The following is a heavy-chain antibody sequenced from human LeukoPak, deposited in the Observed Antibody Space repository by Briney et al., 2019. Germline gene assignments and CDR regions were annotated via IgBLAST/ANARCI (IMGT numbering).Heavy chain of an antibody. V-gene: IGHV1-69*13. CDR3: SLGYYYYGMDV. J-gene: IGHJ6*02. CDR2: IIPIFGTA. CDR1: GGTFSSYA. Sequence: ASVKVSCKASGGTFSSYAISWVRQAPGQGLEWMGGIIPIFGTANYAQKFQGRVTITADESTSTAYMELSSLRSEDTAVYYCSLGYYYYGMDVWGQGTTVTVSS.